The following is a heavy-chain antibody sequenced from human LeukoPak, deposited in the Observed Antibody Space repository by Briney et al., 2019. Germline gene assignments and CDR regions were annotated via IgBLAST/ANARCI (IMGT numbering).Heavy chain of an antibody. CDR1: RGSISSSSHN. CDR3: ARQGYADFSPRPFDY. Sequence: PSETLSLTCTVSRGSISSSSHNWGWIRQPPGKGLEWIGSVYYSGNTNYNPSLKNRVTISVDTSKNQFSLKLRSVTAADTAVFYCARQGYADFSPRPFDYWGQGTLVTVSS. D-gene: IGHD4-17*01. CDR2: VYYSGNT. J-gene: IGHJ4*02. V-gene: IGHV4-39*01.